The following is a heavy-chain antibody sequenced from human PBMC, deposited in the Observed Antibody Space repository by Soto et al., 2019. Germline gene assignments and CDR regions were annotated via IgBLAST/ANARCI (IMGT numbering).Heavy chain of an antibody. D-gene: IGHD2-2*02. J-gene: IGHJ6*02. CDR2: IWYDGSNK. CDR3: ARDPYCSSTSWYNSGMDV. CDR1: GFTFSNYG. Sequence: PGGSLRLSCAASGFTFSNYGMHWVRQAPGKGLEWVAVIWYDGSNKYYADSVKGRFTISRDNSKNTLYLQMNSLRAEDTAVYYCARDPYCSSTSWYNSGMDVWGQGTPVTVSS. V-gene: IGHV3-33*01.